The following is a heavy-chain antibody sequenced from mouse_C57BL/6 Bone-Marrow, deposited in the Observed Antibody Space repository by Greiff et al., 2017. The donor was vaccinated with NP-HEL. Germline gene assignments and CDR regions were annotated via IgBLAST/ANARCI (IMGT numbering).Heavy chain of an antibody. D-gene: IGHD2-14*01. V-gene: IGHV1-69*01. CDR2: IDPSDSYT. CDR1: GYTFTSYW. Sequence: QVQLQQPGAELVMPGASVKLSCKASGYTFTSYWMHWVTQRPGQGLEWIGEIDPSDSYTNYNQKFKGKSTLTVDKSSSTAYMQLSSLTSEDSAVYYCARDRSNCAMDYWGQGTSVTVSS. CDR3: ARDRSNCAMDY. J-gene: IGHJ4*01.